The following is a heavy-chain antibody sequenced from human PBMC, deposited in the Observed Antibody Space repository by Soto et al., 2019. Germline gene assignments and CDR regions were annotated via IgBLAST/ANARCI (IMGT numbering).Heavy chain of an antibody. V-gene: IGHV4-34*01. CDR3: ARPDRSGWSNNWFDP. D-gene: IGHD6-19*01. CDR1: GGSFIGYY. CDR2: INHSGST. Sequence: PSETLSLTCAVYGGSFIGYYWSWIRQPPGKGLEWIGEINHSGSTNYNPSLKSRVTISVDTSKNQFSLKLSSVTAADTAVYYCARPDRSGWSNNWFDPWGQGTLVTVSS. J-gene: IGHJ5*02.